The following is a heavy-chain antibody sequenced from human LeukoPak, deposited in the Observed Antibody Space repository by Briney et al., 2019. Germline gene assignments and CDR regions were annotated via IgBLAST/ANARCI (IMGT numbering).Heavy chain of an antibody. CDR2: ISGSGGST. J-gene: IGHJ4*02. CDR1: GFTFSSYG. D-gene: IGHD3-3*01. V-gene: IGHV3-23*01. Sequence: PGGSLRLSCAASGFTFSSYGMHWVRQAPGKGLEWVSAISGSGGSTYYADSVKGRFTISRDNSKNTLYLQMNSLRAEDTAVYYCAKVYYDFWSGYFYPYYSDYWGQGTLVTVSS. CDR3: AKVYYDFWSGYFYPYYSDY.